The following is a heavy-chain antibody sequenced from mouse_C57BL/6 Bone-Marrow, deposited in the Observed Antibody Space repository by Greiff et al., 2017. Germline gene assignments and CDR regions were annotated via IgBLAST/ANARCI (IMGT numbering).Heavy chain of an antibody. Sequence: VQLQQPGAELVKPGASVKLSCKASGYTFTSYWMHWVKQRPGQGLEWIGMIHPNSGSTNYNEKFKSKATLTVDKSSSTAYMQLSSLTSEDSAVYYCALYDGYPYYFDYWGQGTTLTVSS. CDR3: ALYDGYPYYFDY. D-gene: IGHD2-3*01. V-gene: IGHV1-64*01. CDR2: IHPNSGST. J-gene: IGHJ2*01. CDR1: GYTFTSYW.